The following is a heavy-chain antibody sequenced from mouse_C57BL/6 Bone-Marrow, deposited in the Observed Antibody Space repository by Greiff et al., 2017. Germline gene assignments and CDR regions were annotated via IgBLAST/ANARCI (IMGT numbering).Heavy chain of an antibody. J-gene: IGHJ2*01. D-gene: IGHD1-1*01. CDR1: GFSFNTYA. CDR2: IRSKSNNYAT. Sequence: DVKLVESGGGLVQPKGSLKLSCAASGFSFNTYAMNWVRQAPGKGLEWVARIRSKSNNYATYYADSVKDRFTISRDDSESMLYLQMNNLKTEDTAMYYCVRQGYYGSLYYFDYWGQGTTLTVSS. CDR3: VRQGYYGSLYYFDY. V-gene: IGHV10-1*01.